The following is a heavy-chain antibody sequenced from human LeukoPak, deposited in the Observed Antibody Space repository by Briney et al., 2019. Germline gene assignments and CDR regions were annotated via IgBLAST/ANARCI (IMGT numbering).Heavy chain of an antibody. J-gene: IGHJ5*02. V-gene: IGHV1-69*06. CDR3: ARDLSVFRPERPDIVVVPAAIGNWFDP. D-gene: IGHD2-2*01. CDR2: IIPIFGTA. Sequence: SVKVSCKASGGTFSSYAISWVRQAPGQGLEWMGGIIPIFGTANYAQKFQGRVTITADKSTSTAYMELSSLRSEDTAVYYCARDLSVFRPERPDIVVVPAAIGNWFDPWGQGTLVTVSS. CDR1: GGTFSSYA.